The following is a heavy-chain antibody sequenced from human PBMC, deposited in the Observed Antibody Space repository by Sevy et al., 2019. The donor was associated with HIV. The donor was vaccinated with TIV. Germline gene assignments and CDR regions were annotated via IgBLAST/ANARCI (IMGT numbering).Heavy chain of an antibody. V-gene: IGHV3-33*03. CDR3: ARLDFDV. Sequence: GGSLRLSCAASGFSFRTYGIHWVRQAPGKGLEWVAFIWYDGSIQLYADSVKGRFTISRDNSKDMVSLQMNSLRVEDTALYFCARLDFDVWGHGTMVTVSS. CDR2: IWYDGSIQ. J-gene: IGHJ3*01. CDR1: GFSFRTYG.